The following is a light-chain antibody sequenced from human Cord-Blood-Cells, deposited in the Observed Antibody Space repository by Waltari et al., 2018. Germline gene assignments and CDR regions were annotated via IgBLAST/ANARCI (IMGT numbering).Light chain of an antibody. Sequence: EIVLTQSPGTLSLSPGERATLSCRASQSVSSSYLAWYQRKPGQAPRLLIYGASSRATGIPDRFSGSGSGTDFTLTISRLEPEDLAVYYCQQYGSSPYTVGQGTKLEIK. J-gene: IGKJ2*01. V-gene: IGKV3-20*01. CDR2: GAS. CDR1: QSVSSSY. CDR3: QQYGSSPYT.